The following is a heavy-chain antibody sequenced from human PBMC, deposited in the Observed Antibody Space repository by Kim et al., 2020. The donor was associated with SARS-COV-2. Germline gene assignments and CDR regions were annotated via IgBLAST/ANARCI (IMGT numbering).Heavy chain of an antibody. J-gene: IGHJ4*02. V-gene: IGHV1-46*01. CDR2: INPSGAFT. Sequence: ASVKVSCKASGFTFTNYFMHWVRQAPGQGLEWMGTINPSGAFTLFTQKYQGRVIITKDTSTSTVYMEVSSLRSEDTAVYFCAREAALIAAPQKNFDYWGQCTRLSVS. CDR1: GFTFTNYF. CDR3: AREAALIAAPQKNFDY. D-gene: IGHD6-25*01.